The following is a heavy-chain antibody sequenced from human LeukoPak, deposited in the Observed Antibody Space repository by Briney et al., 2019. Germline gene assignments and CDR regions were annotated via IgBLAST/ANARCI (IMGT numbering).Heavy chain of an antibody. CDR1: GFTFSSYE. Sequence: GGSLRLSCAASGFTFSSYEMNWVRQAPGKGLEWVSYISSSGSTIYYADSVKDRFTISRDNAKNSLYLQMNSLRAEDTAVYYCARILSSGFDYWGQGTLVTVSS. CDR3: ARILSSGFDY. CDR2: ISSSGSTI. D-gene: IGHD3-22*01. J-gene: IGHJ4*02. V-gene: IGHV3-48*03.